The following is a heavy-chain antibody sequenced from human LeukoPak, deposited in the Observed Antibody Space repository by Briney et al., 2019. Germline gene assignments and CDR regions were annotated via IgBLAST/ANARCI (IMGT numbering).Heavy chain of an antibody. J-gene: IGHJ2*01. CDR1: GGSISSYY. V-gene: IGHV4-59*08. D-gene: IGHD2-21*02. Sequence: SETLSLTCTVSGGSISSYYWSWIRQPPGKGLEWIGYIYYSGSTNYNPSLKSRVTISVDTSKNQFSPKLSSVTAADTAVYYCASAYCGGDCTPYWYFDLWGRGTLVTVSS. CDR3: ASAYCGGDCTPYWYFDL. CDR2: IYYSGST.